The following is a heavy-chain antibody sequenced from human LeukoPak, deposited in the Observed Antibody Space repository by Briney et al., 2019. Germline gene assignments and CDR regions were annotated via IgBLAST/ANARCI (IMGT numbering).Heavy chain of an antibody. CDR3: ASHSLRLRWPTDLGY. CDR2: INHSGST. D-gene: IGHD4-23*01. J-gene: IGHJ4*02. Sequence: SETLSLTCAVYGGSFSGYYWSWIRQPPGKGLEWIGEINHSGSTNYNPSLKSRVTISVDTSKNQFSLKLSSVTAADTAVYYCASHSLRLRWPTDLGYWGQGTLVTVSS. CDR1: GGSFSGYY. V-gene: IGHV4-34*01.